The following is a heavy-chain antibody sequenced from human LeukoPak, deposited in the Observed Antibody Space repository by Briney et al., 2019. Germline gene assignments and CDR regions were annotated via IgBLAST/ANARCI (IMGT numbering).Heavy chain of an antibody. CDR2: IKSDGIGT. V-gene: IGHV3-74*01. Sequence: GGSLRLSCAASGFTFSSYWMHWVRQVPGKGLVWVSRIKSDGIGTSYADSVQGRFTISRDNAKNTLYLQMNSLRAEDTAVYYCAKSLQLRYFDWLFSGFDYWGQGTLVTVSS. CDR3: AKSLQLRYFDWLFSGFDY. CDR1: GFTFSSYW. J-gene: IGHJ4*02. D-gene: IGHD3-9*01.